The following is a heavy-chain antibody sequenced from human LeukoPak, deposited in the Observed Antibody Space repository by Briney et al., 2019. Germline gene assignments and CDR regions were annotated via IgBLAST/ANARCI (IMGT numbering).Heavy chain of an antibody. J-gene: IGHJ5*02. Sequence: PSETLSLTXTVSGGSISSYYWSWIRQPPGKGLEWIGYIYYSGSTNYNPSLKSRVTISVDTSKNQFSLKLSSVTAADTAVYYCARLQDGDYRRLGVNWFDPWGQGTLVTVSS. CDR3: ARLQDGDYRRLGVNWFDP. V-gene: IGHV4-59*01. D-gene: IGHD4-17*01. CDR2: IYYSGST. CDR1: GGSISSYY.